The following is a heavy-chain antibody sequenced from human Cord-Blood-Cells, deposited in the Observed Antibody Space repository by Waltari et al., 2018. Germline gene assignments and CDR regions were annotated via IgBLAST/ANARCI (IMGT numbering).Heavy chain of an antibody. CDR1: GDTSNRNY. Sequence: QVQLVQSGAEVKKHGASVKVSCKASGDTSNRNYMHWVRQAPGQGLGWMGWINPNSGGTNYAQKFQGRVTMTRDTSISTAYMELSRLRSDDTAVYYCARSSSSWYYFDYWGQGTLVTVSS. CDR2: INPNSGGT. J-gene: IGHJ4*02. D-gene: IGHD6-13*01. V-gene: IGHV1-2*02. CDR3: ARSSSSWYYFDY.